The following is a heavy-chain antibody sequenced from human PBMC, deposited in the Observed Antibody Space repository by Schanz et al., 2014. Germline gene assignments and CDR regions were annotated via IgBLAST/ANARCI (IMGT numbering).Heavy chain of an antibody. CDR1: GFTASSHS. CDR2: ISSRSSHI. Sequence: EVQLVESGGGLVKPGGSLRLSCGVSGFTASSHSMNWVRQAPGKGLEWVSSISSRSSHIYYADSVKGRFTISRDNSKNSLYLQMNSLRAEDTAVYYCARIGGSVFDYWAQGTLVTVPS. D-gene: IGHD3-10*01. J-gene: IGHJ4*02. CDR3: ARIGGSVFDY. V-gene: IGHV3-21*02.